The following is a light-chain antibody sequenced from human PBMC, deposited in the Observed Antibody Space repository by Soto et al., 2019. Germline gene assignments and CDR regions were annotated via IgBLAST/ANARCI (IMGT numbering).Light chain of an antibody. J-gene: IGKJ1*01. V-gene: IGKV1-5*03. CDR2: KAS. CDR3: QHYNSYSEA. Sequence: DIQLTQSHYTLSASLGARIHIXCRASQTISSWLAWYQQKPGKAPKLLIYKASTLKSGVPSRFSGSGSGTEFTLTISSLQPDDFATYYCQHYNSYSEAFGQGTKVDI. CDR1: QTISSW.